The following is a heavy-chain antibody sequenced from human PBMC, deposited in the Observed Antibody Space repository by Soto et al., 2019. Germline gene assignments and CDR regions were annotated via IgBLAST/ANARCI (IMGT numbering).Heavy chain of an antibody. J-gene: IGHJ4*02. V-gene: IGHV4-61*01. CDR1: AGSVNNESYY. CDR2: IYFSGTT. Sequence: SETLSLTCTVSAGSVNNESYYWSWIRQPPGKGLEWIGYIYFSGTTKYNPSLKSRVTISVDTSKNQFSLRLSSVTAADTAVYYCARDYWDIGLRFDYWGPGTLVTVSS. CDR3: ARDYWDIGLRFDY. D-gene: IGHD1-26*01.